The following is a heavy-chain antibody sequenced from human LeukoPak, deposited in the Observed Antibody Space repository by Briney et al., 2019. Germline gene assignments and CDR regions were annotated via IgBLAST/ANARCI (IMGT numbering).Heavy chain of an antibody. CDR3: ARDYRGAKRPSFN. CDR2: IGASNDNT. V-gene: IGHV1-18*01. D-gene: IGHD4-23*01. Sequence: ASVKVSCKASGYTFTMYGITWVRQAPGQGLEWMGWIGASNDNTNYAQNLQDRFTMTTDASTSTVYMELRRLGSDDTAVYYCARDYRGAKRPSFNWGQGTLGTVSS. J-gene: IGHJ4*02. CDR1: GYTFTMYG.